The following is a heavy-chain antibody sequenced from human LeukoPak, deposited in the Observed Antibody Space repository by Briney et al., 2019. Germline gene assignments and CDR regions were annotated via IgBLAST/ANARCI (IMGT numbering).Heavy chain of an antibody. D-gene: IGHD3-10*01. CDR2: ISYDGSNK. Sequence: GRSLRLSCAASGFTFSNFGMHWVRQAPGKGLEWMAGISYDGSNKYHADSGKGRFTISRDNANNSLYLQMNSLRAEDMALYYRAKGLYGSGSYPDYWGQGTLVTVSS. CDR1: GFTFSNFG. CDR3: AKGLYGSGSYPDY. J-gene: IGHJ4*02. V-gene: IGHV3-30*18.